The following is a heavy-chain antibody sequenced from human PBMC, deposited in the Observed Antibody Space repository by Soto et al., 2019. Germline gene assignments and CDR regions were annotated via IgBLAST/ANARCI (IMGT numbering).Heavy chain of an antibody. CDR1: GPSFSGAY. D-gene: IGHD2-15*01. Sequence: SETLSPTCAVCGPSFSGAYWSRIRQPPGKGLEWIGEINHSGSTNYNPSLKSRVTISVDTSKNQFSLKLSSVTAADTAVYYCASSCSGGSCYSGYYYYYYVDVWGKGTTVT. V-gene: IGHV4-34*01. CDR3: ASSCSGGSCYSGYYYYYYVDV. J-gene: IGHJ6*03. CDR2: INHSGST.